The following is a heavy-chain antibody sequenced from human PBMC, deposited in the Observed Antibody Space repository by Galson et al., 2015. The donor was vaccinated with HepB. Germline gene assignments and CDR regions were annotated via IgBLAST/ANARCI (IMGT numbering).Heavy chain of an antibody. D-gene: IGHD2-2*01. CDR3: ARGRGQLLLSYYYYYGMDV. CDR2: IIPIFGTA. CDR1: GGTFSSYA. J-gene: IGHJ6*02. Sequence: SVKVSCKASGGTFSSYAISWVRQAPGQGLEWMGGIIPIFGTANYAQKFQGRVTITADESTSTAYMELSSLRSEDTAVYYCARGRGQLLLSYYYYYGMDVWVQGTTVTVSS. V-gene: IGHV1-69*13.